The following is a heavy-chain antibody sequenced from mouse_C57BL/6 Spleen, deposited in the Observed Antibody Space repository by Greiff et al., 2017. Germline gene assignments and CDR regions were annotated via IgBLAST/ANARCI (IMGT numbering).Heavy chain of an antibody. D-gene: IGHD3-2*02. CDR1: GYTFTSYW. Sequence: QVQLQQPGAELVRPGSSVKLSCKASGYTFTSYWMHWVKQRPIQGLEWIGNIDPSDSETHYNQKFKDKATLTVDKSSSTAYMQLSSLTSEDSAVYYCAREGAQGWFAYWGQGTLVTVSA. CDR3: AREGAQGWFAY. J-gene: IGHJ3*01. V-gene: IGHV1-52*01. CDR2: IDPSDSET.